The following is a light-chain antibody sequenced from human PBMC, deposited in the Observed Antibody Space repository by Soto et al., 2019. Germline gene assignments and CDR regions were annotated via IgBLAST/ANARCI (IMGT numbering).Light chain of an antibody. CDR3: SSYTSSSTLV. J-gene: IGLJ1*01. Sequence: QYALTQPASVSGSPGQSITISCTGTSSDVGGHNYVSWYQQHPGKAPKLMIYEVSNRPSGVSNRFSGSKSGNTASLTISGLQAEDEADYYCSSYTSSSTLVFGTGTKLTVL. CDR2: EVS. V-gene: IGLV2-14*01. CDR1: SSDVGGHNY.